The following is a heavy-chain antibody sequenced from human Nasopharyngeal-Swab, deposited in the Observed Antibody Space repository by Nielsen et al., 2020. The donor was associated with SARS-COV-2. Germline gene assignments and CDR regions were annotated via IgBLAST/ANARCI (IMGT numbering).Heavy chain of an antibody. CDR1: GFTFSSYG. V-gene: IGHV3-30*02. CDR2: IRYDGSNK. CDR3: ARPYDSSGYYSPGYMDV. J-gene: IGHJ6*04. Sequence: GESLKISCAASGFTFSSYGMHWVRQAPGKGLEWVAFIRYDGSNKYYADSVKGRFTISRDNAKNSLYLQMNSLRAEDTAVYYCARPYDSSGYYSPGYMDVWGKGTTVTVSS. D-gene: IGHD3-22*01.